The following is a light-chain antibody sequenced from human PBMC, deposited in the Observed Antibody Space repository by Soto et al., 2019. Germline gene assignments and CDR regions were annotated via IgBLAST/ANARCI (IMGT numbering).Light chain of an antibody. Sequence: QSALTQPASVSGSPGQSITISCTGTSSDVGSYNLVSWYQQHPGKAPKLMIYEVSKRPSGVSNRFSGSKSGNTASLTVSGLKAEDEDDYYCCSYAGRSTFVVFGGGTNLTAL. J-gene: IGLJ2*01. CDR2: EVS. CDR3: CSYAGRSTFVV. V-gene: IGLV2-23*02. CDR1: SSDVGSYNL.